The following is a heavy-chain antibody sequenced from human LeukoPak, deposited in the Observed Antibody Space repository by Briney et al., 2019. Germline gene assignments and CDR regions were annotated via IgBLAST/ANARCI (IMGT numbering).Heavy chain of an antibody. CDR1: GFTFSDYY. CDR3: ARTKAVRGVITDYFDY. V-gene: IGHV3-11*01. D-gene: IGHD3-10*01. J-gene: IGHJ4*02. Sequence: TGGSLRLSCAASGFTFSDYYMSWIRQAPGKGLEWVSYISSSGSTIYYADSVKGRFTISRDNAKNSLYLQMNSLRAEDTAVYYCARTKAVRGVITDYFDYWGQGTLVTVSS. CDR2: ISSSGSTI.